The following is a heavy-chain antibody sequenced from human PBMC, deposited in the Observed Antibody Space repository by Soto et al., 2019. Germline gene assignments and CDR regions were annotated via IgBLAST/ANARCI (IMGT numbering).Heavy chain of an antibody. D-gene: IGHD2-8*01. CDR2: ISYDGSNK. CDR1: GFNFSSYG. CDR3: AKGNAPKPPYYYMDV. J-gene: IGHJ6*03. V-gene: IGHV3-30*18. Sequence: PGGSLRLSCAASGFNFSSYGMHWVRQAPGKGLEWVAVISYDGSNKYYADSVKGRFTISRDNSKNTLYLQMNSLRAEDTAVYYCAKGNAPKPPYYYMDVWGKGTTVTVSS.